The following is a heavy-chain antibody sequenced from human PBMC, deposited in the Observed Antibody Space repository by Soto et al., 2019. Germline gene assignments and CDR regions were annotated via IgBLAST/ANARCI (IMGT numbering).Heavy chain of an antibody. CDR1: GFTFSNYW. CDR2: INQDGSEK. V-gene: IGHV3-7*03. D-gene: IGHD3-16*01. CDR3: ASWGLSYY. Sequence: PGGSLRLSCAASGFTFSNYWMTWVRQAPGKGLEWVANINQDGSEKYYVDSVKGRFTISRDNAKNSLYLQMNSLRAEDTAVYYCASWGLSYYWGQGTLVTVSS. J-gene: IGHJ4*02.